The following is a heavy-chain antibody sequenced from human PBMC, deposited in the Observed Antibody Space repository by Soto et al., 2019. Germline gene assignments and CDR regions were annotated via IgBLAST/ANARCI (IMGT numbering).Heavy chain of an antibody. Sequence: PGGSLRLSCAASGFTFSNAWMSWVRQAPGKGLEWVGRIKSKTDGGTTDYAAPVKGRFTISRDDSKNTLYLQMNSLRTEDTAVYYXTTDRDSSGYYYFFFDYWGQGTLVTVSS. D-gene: IGHD3-22*01. V-gene: IGHV3-15*01. J-gene: IGHJ4*02. CDR3: TTDRDSSGYYYFFFDY. CDR1: GFTFSNAW. CDR2: IKSKTDGGTT.